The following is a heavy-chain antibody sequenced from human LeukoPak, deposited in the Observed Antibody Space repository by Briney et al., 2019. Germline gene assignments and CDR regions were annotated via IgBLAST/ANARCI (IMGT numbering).Heavy chain of an antibody. CDR1: GGSISSSSYY. CDR2: IHYSGST. V-gene: IGHV4-39*07. D-gene: IGHD3-22*01. CDR3: ARYYDSTGSFDY. Sequence: PSETLSLTCTVSGGSISSSSYYWGWIRQPPGKGLEWIGSIHYSGSTYYNPPLKGRLTMSVDTSRNQFSLRLSSVIAADTAVYYCARYYDSTGSFDYWGQGTLVTVSS. J-gene: IGHJ4*02.